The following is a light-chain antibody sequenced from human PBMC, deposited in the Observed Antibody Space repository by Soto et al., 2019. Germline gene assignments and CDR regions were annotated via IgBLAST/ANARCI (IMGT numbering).Light chain of an antibody. V-gene: IGLV2-14*01. CDR3: SSDTSSIL. CDR1: SSDVGGYNY. J-gene: IGLJ2*01. CDR2: DVS. Sequence: QSALTQPASVSGSPGQSITISCTGTSSDVGGYNYVSWYQQHPGKAPKLMIYDVSNRPSGVSNRFSGSKSGNTASLTISGLQVEDEANYYCSSDTSSILFGGGTKVTVL.